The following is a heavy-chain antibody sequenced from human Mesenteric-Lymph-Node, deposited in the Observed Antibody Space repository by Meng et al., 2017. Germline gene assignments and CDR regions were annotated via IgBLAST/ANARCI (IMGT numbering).Heavy chain of an antibody. V-gene: IGHV3-21*01. CDR3: ARVPVVVAATGRHYYYGMDV. CDR1: GFTFSSYS. D-gene: IGHD2-15*01. CDR2: ISSSSSYI. J-gene: IGHJ6*02. Sequence: GESLKISCAASGFTFSSYSMSWVRQAPGKGLEWVSSISSSSSYIYYADSVKGRFTISRDNAKNSLYLQMNSLRAEDTAVYYCARVPVVVAATGRHYYYGMDVWGQGTTVTVSS.